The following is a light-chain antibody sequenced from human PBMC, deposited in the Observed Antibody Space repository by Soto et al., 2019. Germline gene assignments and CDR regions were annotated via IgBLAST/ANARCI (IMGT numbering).Light chain of an antibody. CDR1: QSVDNY. V-gene: IGKV3-11*01. Sequence: EIVLTQSPATLSLSPGERATLSCRASQSVDNYLAWYQQKPGQAPRLLIHDASHRATGIPPRFSGSGSGTYFTLTISSLEPEDFTVYYYQYRWAFTFGPGTKVDIK. CDR2: DAS. CDR3: QYRWAFT. J-gene: IGKJ3*01.